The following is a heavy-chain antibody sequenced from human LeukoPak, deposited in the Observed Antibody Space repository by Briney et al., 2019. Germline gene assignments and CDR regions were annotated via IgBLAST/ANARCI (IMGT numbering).Heavy chain of an antibody. CDR3: ARGLTMLRGLTHYYYAMGV. Sequence: GGSLRLSCAGSGFTFSSHWMHWVRQGPGKGLVWVSRINGEGTSTKYADSVKGRYTISRDNAKNTLYLQMNSLRAEDAAVYYCARGLTMLRGLTHYYYAMGVWGQGTTVTVSS. CDR2: INGEGTST. V-gene: IGHV3-74*01. D-gene: IGHD3-10*01. CDR1: GFTFSSHW. J-gene: IGHJ6*02.